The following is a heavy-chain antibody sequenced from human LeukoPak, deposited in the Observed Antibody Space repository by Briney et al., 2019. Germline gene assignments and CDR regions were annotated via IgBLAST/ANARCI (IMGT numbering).Heavy chain of an antibody. CDR2: INHSGST. CDR3: ARGRDIPSTDSVVVPAALGNWFDP. Sequence: SETLSLTCAVYGGSFGGYYWSWIRQPPGKGLEWIGEINHSGSTNYNPSLKSRVTISVDTSKNQFSLKLSSVTAADTAVYYCARGRDIPSTDSVVVPAALGNWFDPWGQGTLVTVSS. D-gene: IGHD2-2*01. V-gene: IGHV4-34*01. CDR1: GGSFGGYY. J-gene: IGHJ5*02.